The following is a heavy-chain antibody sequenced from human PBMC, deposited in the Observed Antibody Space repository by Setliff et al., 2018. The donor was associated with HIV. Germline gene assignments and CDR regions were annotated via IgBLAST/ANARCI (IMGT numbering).Heavy chain of an antibody. V-gene: IGHV4-4*02. J-gene: IGHJ4*02. Sequence: SETMSLTFALSGGSISSSNWWSWVRQPPGKGLEWIGDIYHSVSTNYNPSLKSRVTISVDNSKKHFSLKLSSVTAADTAVYYCAGRADSGYDLGYWGQGTLVTVSS. CDR1: GGSISSSNW. D-gene: IGHD5-12*01. CDR2: IYHSVST. CDR3: AGRADSGYDLGY.